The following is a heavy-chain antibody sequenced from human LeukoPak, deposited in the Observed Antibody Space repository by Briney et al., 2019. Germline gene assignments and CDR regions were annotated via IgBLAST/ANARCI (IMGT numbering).Heavy chain of an antibody. CDR2: INPNSGGT. CDR1: GYTFTGYY. V-gene: IGHV1-2*02. Sequence: ASVKVSCKASGYTFTGYYMHWVRQAPGQGLEWMGWINPNSGGTNYAQKFQGRVTITRNTSISTAYMELSSLRSEDTAVYYCALGVVTPDAFDIWGQGTMVTVSS. CDR3: ALGVVTPDAFDI. J-gene: IGHJ3*02. D-gene: IGHD3-3*01.